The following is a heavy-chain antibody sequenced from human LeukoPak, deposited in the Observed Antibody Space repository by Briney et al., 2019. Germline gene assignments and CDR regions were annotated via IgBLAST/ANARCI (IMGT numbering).Heavy chain of an antibody. CDR2: ISAYNGNT. V-gene: IGHV1-18*01. CDR3: ARDPSGITIFGVVIDPYYFDY. J-gene: IGHJ4*02. Sequence: ASVKVSCKASGYTFTSYGISWVRPAPGQGLEWMGWISAYNGNTNYAQKLQGRVTMTTDTSTTTAYMELRSLKSDDTAVYYCARDPSGITIFGVVIDPYYFDYWGQGTLVTVSS. CDR1: GYTFTSYG. D-gene: IGHD3-3*01.